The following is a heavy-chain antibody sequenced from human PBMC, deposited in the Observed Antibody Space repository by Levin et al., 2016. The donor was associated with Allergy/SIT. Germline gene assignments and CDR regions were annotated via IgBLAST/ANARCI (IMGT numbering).Heavy chain of an antibody. D-gene: IGHD3-22*01. J-gene: IGHJ4*02. V-gene: IGHV5-10-1*01. CDR3: ARHKFGFDFDSTYLFR. CDR2: IDPSDSYT. Sequence: VRQMPGKGLEWMGRIDPSDSYTNYSPSFQGHVTISADKSISTAYLQWSSLKASDTAMYYCARHKFGFDFDSTYLFRWGQGTLVTVSS.